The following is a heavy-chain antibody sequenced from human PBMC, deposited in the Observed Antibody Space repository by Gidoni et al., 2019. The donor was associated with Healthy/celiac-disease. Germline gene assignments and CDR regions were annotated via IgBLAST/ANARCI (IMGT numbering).Heavy chain of an antibody. CDR3: ARANVYYYYGMDV. J-gene: IGHJ6*02. CDR1: GGSFSGYY. CDR2: INHSGST. Sequence: QVQLQQWGAGLLKPSETLSLTCAVYGGSFSGYYWSWIRQPPGKGLEWIGEINHSGSTNYNPSLKSRVTISVDTSKNQFSLKLSSVTAADTAVYYCARANVYYYYGMDVWGQGTTVTVSS. D-gene: IGHD1-1*01. V-gene: IGHV4-34*01.